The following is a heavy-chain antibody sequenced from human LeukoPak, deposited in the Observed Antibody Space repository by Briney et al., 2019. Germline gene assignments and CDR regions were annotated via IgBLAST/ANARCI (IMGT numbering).Heavy chain of an antibody. CDR2: IYYSGST. D-gene: IGHD2-21*02. Sequence: SETLSLTCSVSGVYISNYYWRWIRQPPGKGLEWIGYIYYSGSTNYNPSLKSRVTISVDTSKNQFSLKLSSVTAADTAVYYCARVKHDSFDYWGQGTLVTVSS. CDR1: GVYISNYY. CDR3: ARVKHDSFDY. J-gene: IGHJ4*02. V-gene: IGHV4-59*01.